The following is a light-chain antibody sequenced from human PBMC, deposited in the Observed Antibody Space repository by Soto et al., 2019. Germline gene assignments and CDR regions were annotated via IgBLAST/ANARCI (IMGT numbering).Light chain of an antibody. CDR2: AAS. CDR3: QQANRFPIT. V-gene: IGKV1-12*01. Sequence: DIQMTQTPSSVSASVGDRVTITCRASQGISSWLAWYQQKPGKAPKHLIYAASSLQSGVPSRFRGSGSGTEFNLNISRLQPEECETGYSQQANRFPITFGQGTRLEIK. J-gene: IGKJ5*01. CDR1: QGISSW.